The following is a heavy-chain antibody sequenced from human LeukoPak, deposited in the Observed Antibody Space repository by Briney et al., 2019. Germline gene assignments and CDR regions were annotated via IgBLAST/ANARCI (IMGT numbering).Heavy chain of an antibody. CDR2: IYHSGST. J-gene: IGHJ5*02. Sequence: PSETLSLTCAVSGGSISSGGYSWSWIRQPPGKGLEWIGYIYHSGSTYYNPSLKSRVTISVDRSKNQFSLKLSSVTAADTAVYYCAIGGETGTTGFWFDPWGQGTLVTVSS. V-gene: IGHV4-30-2*01. D-gene: IGHD1-7*01. CDR3: AIGGETGTTGFWFDP. CDR1: GGSISSGGYS.